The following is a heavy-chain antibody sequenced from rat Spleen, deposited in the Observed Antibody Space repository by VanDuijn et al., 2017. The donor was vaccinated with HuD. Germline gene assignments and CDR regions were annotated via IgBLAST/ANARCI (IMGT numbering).Heavy chain of an antibody. Sequence: EVQLQESGPGLVEPSQSLSLTCSVTGYSITSNYWGWIRKFPGNKMEWMGYINSAGNTNYNPSLKSRISISRDTSKNQFFLQVNSLSTEDTATYYCTRHALMYTTDPFAYWGQGTLVTVSS. CDR1: GYSITSNY. V-gene: IGHV3-3*01. J-gene: IGHJ3*01. CDR2: INSAGNT. CDR3: TRHALMYTTDPFAY. D-gene: IGHD1-6*01.